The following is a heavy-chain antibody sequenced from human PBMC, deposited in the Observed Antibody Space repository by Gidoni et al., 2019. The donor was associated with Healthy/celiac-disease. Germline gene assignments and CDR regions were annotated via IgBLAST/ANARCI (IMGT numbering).Heavy chain of an antibody. Sequence: VQQQEAGPGRVKPSETLSLSCTVSGGSVISCSYYWSWIRQPPGKGLEWIGYISYSGSTNYHPSLKSRVTISVDTSKNQFSLQLSSVTAADSAVYYCARGRGTSRRMDVWGQGTTVTVSS. CDR1: GGSVISCSYY. J-gene: IGHJ6*02. CDR3: ARGRGTSRRMDV. V-gene: IGHV4-61*01. D-gene: IGHD2-2*01. CDR2: ISYSGST.